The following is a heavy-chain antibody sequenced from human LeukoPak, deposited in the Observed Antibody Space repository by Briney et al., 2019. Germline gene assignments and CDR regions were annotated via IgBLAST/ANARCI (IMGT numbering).Heavy chain of an antibody. Sequence: ASVKVSCKASGYTFTGYYMHRVRQAPGQGLEWMGWINPNSGGTNYAQKFQGRVTMTRDTSISTAYMELSRLRSDDTAVYYCARDLSTYYYDSSGYSNYWGQGTLVTVSS. D-gene: IGHD3-22*01. CDR2: INPNSGGT. J-gene: IGHJ4*02. CDR1: GYTFTGYY. CDR3: ARDLSTYYYDSSGYSNY. V-gene: IGHV1-2*02.